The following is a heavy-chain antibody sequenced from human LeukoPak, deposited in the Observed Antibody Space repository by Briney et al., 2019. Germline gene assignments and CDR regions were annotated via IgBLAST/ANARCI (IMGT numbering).Heavy chain of an antibody. CDR1: GFTFSSYS. D-gene: IGHD6-19*01. V-gene: IGHV3-21*01. CDR3: ASSIAVAFNWFDP. Sequence: GGSLRLSCAASGFTFSSYSMNWVRQAPGKGLEWVSSISSSSSYIYYADSVKGRFTISRDNAKNSLYLQMNSLRAEDTAVYYCASSIAVAFNWFDPWGQGTLVTVSS. J-gene: IGHJ5*02. CDR2: ISSSSSYI.